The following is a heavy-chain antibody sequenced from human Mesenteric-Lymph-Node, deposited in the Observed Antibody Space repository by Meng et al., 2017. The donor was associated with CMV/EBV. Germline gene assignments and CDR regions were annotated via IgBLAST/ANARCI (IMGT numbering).Heavy chain of an antibody. D-gene: IGHD2-2*01. CDR1: YTFTGYY. V-gene: IGHV1-2*06. CDR3: ASILHGRYCSSTSCIEH. Sequence: YTFTGYYMHWVRQAPGQGLEWMGRINPNSGGTNYAQKFQGRVTMTRDTSISTAYMELSRLRSEDTAVYYCASILHGRYCSSTSCIEHWGQGTLATVSS. CDR2: INPNSGGT. J-gene: IGHJ1*01.